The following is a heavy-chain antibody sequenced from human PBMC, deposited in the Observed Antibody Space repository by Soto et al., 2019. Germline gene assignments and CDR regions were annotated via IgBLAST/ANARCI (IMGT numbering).Heavy chain of an antibody. D-gene: IGHD3-16*01. V-gene: IGHV4-34*01. J-gene: IGHJ4*02. Sequence: QVHLQQWGAGLLKPSETLSLTCAVYCGSFSGYYWTWIRQPPGKGLEWIGEINHSGSSNYSPSLKSRVTISVDTSKSQFSLKLSSVTAADTAIYYCARGDLRTDCWGQGTLVTVSS. CDR2: INHSGSS. CDR1: CGSFSGYY. CDR3: ARGDLRTDC.